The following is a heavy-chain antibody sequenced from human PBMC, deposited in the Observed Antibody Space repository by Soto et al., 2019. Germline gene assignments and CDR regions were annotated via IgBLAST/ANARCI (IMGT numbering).Heavy chain of an antibody. CDR1: GFTFSSYA. Sequence: QVQLVESGGGVVQPGRSLRLSCAASGFTFSSYAMHWVRQAPGKGLEWVAVISYDGSNKYYADSVKGRFTISRDNSKNTLYLQMNSLRAEDSAVYYCARVDRPYNWNSFRPADYWGQGTLVTVSS. D-gene: IGHD1-7*01. CDR2: ISYDGSNK. V-gene: IGHV3-30-3*01. J-gene: IGHJ4*02. CDR3: ARVDRPYNWNSFRPADY.